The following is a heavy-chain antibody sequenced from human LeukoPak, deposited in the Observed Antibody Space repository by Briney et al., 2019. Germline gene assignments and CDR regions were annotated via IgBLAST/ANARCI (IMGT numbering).Heavy chain of an antibody. J-gene: IGHJ3*02. CDR3: ARGEQWLVPGTDAFDI. D-gene: IGHD6-19*01. V-gene: IGHV4-34*01. Sequence: SETLSLTCAVYGGSFSGYYWSWIRQPPGKGLEWIGEINHSGSTNYNPSLKSRVTISVDTSKNQFSLKLSSVTAADTAVYYCARGEQWLVPGTDAFDIRGQGTMVTVSS. CDR2: INHSGST. CDR1: GGSFSGYY.